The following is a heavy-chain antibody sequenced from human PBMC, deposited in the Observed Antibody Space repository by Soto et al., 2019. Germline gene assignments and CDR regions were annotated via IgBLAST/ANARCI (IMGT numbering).Heavy chain of an antibody. Sequence: SETLSLTCTVSGGSISSYYWSWIRQPAGKGLEWIGRIYTSGGTSYNPSLKSRVTMSVDTSKNQFSLTLSSVTAADTAVYYCARVCSSGSGCIDSFDYWGQGTLVTVSS. CDR3: ARVCSSGSGCIDSFDY. D-gene: IGHD6-19*01. CDR1: GGSISSYY. V-gene: IGHV4-4*07. J-gene: IGHJ4*02. CDR2: IYTSGGT.